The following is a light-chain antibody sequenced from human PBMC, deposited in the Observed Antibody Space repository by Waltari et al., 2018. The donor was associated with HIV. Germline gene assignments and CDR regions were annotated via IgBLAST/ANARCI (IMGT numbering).Light chain of an antibody. CDR1: QSLLHQNGQNY. V-gene: IGKV2-28*01. J-gene: IGKJ1*01. Sequence: DIAMIQSPDSLAVSPGEPASISCRSSQSLLHQNGQNYLEWYIQRPGQAPELLIYLGFRRASGVPDRIAGSGAGTDLILEISRVGPEDVGVYYCIHGQQTPVFGQGTKVEVK. CDR3: IHGQQTPV. CDR2: LGF.